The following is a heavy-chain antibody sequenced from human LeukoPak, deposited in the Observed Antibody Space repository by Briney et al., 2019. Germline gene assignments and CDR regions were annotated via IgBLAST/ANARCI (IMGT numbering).Heavy chain of an antibody. CDR1: GYSFTNYW. CDR3: ARRGYNPRWYFDL. CDR2: IYPGDSES. D-gene: IGHD5-18*01. Sequence: GESLKISCKGSGYSFTNYWIGWVRQMPGKGLEWMGIIYPGDSESRYSPSFEGQVTISADKSVNTAYLQWTSLKASDTAIYYCARRGYNPRWYFDLWGQGTLVTVSS. V-gene: IGHV5-51*01. J-gene: IGHJ4*02.